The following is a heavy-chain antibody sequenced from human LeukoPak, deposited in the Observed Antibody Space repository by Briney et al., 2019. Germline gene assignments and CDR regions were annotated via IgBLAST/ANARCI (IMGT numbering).Heavy chain of an antibody. CDR2: ISYSGTT. CDR1: GASISSSRYY. CDR3: ASFFTFLGHFDY. J-gene: IGHJ4*02. V-gene: IGHV4-39*01. D-gene: IGHD3-16*01. Sequence: SETLSLTCTVSGASISSSRYYWGWIRQPPGKGLEWIGSISYSGTTYYNPSLKSRVTISVDTSRNQFSLKLSSVTAPDTAVYYCASFFTFLGHFDYGAREPW.